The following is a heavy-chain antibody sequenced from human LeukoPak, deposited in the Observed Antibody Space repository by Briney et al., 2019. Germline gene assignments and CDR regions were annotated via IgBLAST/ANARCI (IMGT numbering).Heavy chain of an antibody. CDR3: ARTVGDRADP. CDR2: ISANNGNT. J-gene: IGHJ5*02. D-gene: IGHD2-21*01. V-gene: IGHV1-18*01. Sequence: ASVKVSCKASGYSFSTYGVIWVRQAPGLGLEWMGWISANNGNTKFAQKFRGRVNMTTDTLTQTAYMELRSLTSDDTAIYYCARTVGDRADPWGQGTLVTVSS. CDR1: GYSFSTYG.